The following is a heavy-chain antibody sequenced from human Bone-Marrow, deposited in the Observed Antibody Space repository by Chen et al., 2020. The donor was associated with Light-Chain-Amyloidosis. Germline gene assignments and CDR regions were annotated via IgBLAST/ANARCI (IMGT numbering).Heavy chain of an antibody. CDR3: AKDIIPAATGGWNWFDP. Sequence: EVQLVESGGGLVQPGRSLRLSCAASGFTFDDYAMHWVRQAPGKGLEWVSGISWNSGSIGYADSVKGRFTSSRDNAKNSLYLQMNSLRAEDTALYYCAKDIIPAATGGWNWFDPWGQGTLVTVSS. V-gene: IGHV3-9*01. CDR2: ISWNSGSI. D-gene: IGHD2-2*01. CDR1: GFTFDDYA. J-gene: IGHJ5*02.